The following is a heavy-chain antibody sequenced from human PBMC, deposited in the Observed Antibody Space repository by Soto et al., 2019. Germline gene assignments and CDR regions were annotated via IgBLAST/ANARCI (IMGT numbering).Heavy chain of an antibody. V-gene: IGHV3-33*01. J-gene: IGHJ4*01. CDR1: GFFLRDFG. Sequence: SLRLSCVASGFFLRDFGMHWVRQAPGKGLEWVSVIWYDGSNTYQGESVKGRFTMSRDISKNTLYLQMDSLRPEDTAVYYCAIAIAGKWHPFDYWGHGSLVTVSS. CDR2: IWYDGSNT. CDR3: AIAIAGKWHPFDY. D-gene: IGHD5-12*01.